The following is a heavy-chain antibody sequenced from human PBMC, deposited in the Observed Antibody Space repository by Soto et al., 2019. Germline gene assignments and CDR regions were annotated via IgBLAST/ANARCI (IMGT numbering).Heavy chain of an antibody. CDR1: GFSLSTYE. J-gene: IGHJ3*02. CDR2: IGRSGSPI. V-gene: IGHV3-48*03. CDR3: AGDPPPEAYADYFPHDALEI. D-gene: IGHD4-17*01. Sequence: EVQLVESGGGLVQPGGSLTLSCAASGFSLSTYEMNWVRQAPGKGLEWVSYIGRSGSPIYYADSVKGRFTISRDNAKNALYLQMTSLRAEDTAVYYCAGDPPPEAYADYFPHDALEIWGQGTMVTVSS.